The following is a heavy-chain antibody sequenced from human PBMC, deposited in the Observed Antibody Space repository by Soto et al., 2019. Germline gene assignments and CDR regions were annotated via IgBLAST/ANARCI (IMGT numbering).Heavy chain of an antibody. D-gene: IGHD3-16*02. CDR3: AKVEDYVWGSDRLPDY. CDR1: GFTFSSYA. J-gene: IGHJ4*02. V-gene: IGHV3-23*01. CDR2: ISGSGGST. Sequence: EVQLLESGGGLVQPGGSLRLSCAASGFTFSSYAMSWVRQAPVKGLEWVSAISGSGGSTYYADSVKVRFTITRDNAKNTLYLQMNSLRAEDTAVYYCAKVEDYVWGSDRLPDYWGQGTLVTVSS.